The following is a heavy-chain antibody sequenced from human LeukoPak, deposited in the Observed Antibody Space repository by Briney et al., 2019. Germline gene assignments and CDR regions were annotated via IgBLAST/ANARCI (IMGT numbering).Heavy chain of an antibody. Sequence: SETLSLTCSVSGVSISTYYWIWIRQPPAKGLEWMGFFCYSGSIKYNPSFESRVTMSLDTSKNQCSLKLSCCPGADWSVYFCWRLRSGGWLSADDGGEGTLVTVSA. CDR1: GVSISTYY. V-gene: IGHV4-59*01. J-gene: IGHJ4*02. CDR2: FCYSGSI. D-gene: IGHD2-15*01. CDR3: WRLRSGGWLSADD.